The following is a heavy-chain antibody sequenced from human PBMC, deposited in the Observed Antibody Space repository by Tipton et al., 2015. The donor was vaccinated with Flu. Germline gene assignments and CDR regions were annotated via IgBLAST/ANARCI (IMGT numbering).Heavy chain of an antibody. D-gene: IGHD3-3*01. J-gene: IGHJ3*02. Sequence: QSGAEVKKPGASVKVSCKASGYTFTNYGISWVRQAPGQGLEWMGWISAYNGNTNYAQKLQGRVTMTTDTSTSTAYMELRSLRSDDTAVYYCASDARITIFGLVIKGDAFDIWGQGTMVTVSS. CDR2: ISAYNGNT. CDR1: GYTFTNYG. V-gene: IGHV1-18*01. CDR3: ASDARITIFGLVIKGDAFDI.